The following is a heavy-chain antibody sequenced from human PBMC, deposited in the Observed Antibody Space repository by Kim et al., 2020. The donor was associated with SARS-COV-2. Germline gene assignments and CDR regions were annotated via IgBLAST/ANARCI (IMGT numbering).Heavy chain of an antibody. Sequence: GGSLRLSCAASGFTFSSYGMHWVRQAPGKGLEWVAVISYDGSNKYYADSVKGRFTISRDNSKNTLYLQMNSLRAEDTAVYYCARERTYYDILTGHFDAFDIWGQGTMVTVSS. CDR1: GFTFSSYG. CDR3: ARERTYYDILTGHFDAFDI. J-gene: IGHJ3*02. D-gene: IGHD3-9*01. V-gene: IGHV3-33*05. CDR2: ISYDGSNK.